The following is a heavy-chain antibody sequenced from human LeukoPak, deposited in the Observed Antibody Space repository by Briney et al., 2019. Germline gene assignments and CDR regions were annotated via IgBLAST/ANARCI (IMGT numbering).Heavy chain of an antibody. D-gene: IGHD2-8*01. CDR3: ARRPRHSDGRMNFDY. V-gene: IGHV4-39*01. J-gene: IGHJ4*02. CDR2: IYYSVGT. CDR1: GGSLSSYY. Sequence: SETLSLTCTVSGGSLSSYYWGCIRQPPGGGLGWGGSIYYSVGTSYNPSLKSRVTLSVDTPKNKFSLKLSSLTAADTARYYCARRPRHSDGRMNFDYWGQRTLVTVPS.